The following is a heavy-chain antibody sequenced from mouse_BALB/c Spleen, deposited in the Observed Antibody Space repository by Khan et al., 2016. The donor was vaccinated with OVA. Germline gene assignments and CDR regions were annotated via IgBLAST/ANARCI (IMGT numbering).Heavy chain of an antibody. V-gene: IGHV1-26*01. CDR3: ARCLFDV. J-gene: IGHJ1*01. CDR1: GYTFTDYY. CDR2: INPNNGDT. Sequence: IQLVQSGPELVKPGASVKMSCKASGYTFTDYYMKWLKQSLGKSLEWIGDINPNNGDTVYNQKFKDKATLTVDKSSSTAYMQLNSLTSEDSAVYYCARCLFDVWGEGTTVTVSS.